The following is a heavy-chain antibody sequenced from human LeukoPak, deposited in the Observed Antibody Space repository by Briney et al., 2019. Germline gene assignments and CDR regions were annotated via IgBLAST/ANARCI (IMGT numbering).Heavy chain of an antibody. CDR1: GFTVSSNF. J-gene: IGHJ6*02. V-gene: IGHV3-66*01. D-gene: IGHD2-15*01. Sequence: PGGSLRLSCAVSGFTVSSNFMSWVRQAPGKGLEWVSVIYSGGSTYYADSVKGRFTISRDNSKNTLYLQMNSLRAEDTAVYYCARDKRYCSGGSCQYYYYYGMDVWGQGTTVTVSS. CDR3: ARDKRYCSGGSCQYYYYYGMDV. CDR2: IYSGGST.